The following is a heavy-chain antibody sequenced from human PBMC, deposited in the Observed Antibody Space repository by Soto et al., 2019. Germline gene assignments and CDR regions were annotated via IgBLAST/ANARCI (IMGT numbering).Heavy chain of an antibody. CDR3: ARDTESRVGYPFDH. J-gene: IGHJ4*02. Sequence: QVQLVQSGAEVKKTGASVKVSCKASGFTFTSYGFTWVRQAPGQGLEWLGWISAFTGKTNYAQRLQGRLTMTRDTSTNTAYMELRSLRSDDTAVYYCARDTESRVGYPFDHWGQGTLVTVSS. D-gene: IGHD3-22*01. CDR2: ISAFTGKT. V-gene: IGHV1-18*04. CDR1: GFTFTSYG.